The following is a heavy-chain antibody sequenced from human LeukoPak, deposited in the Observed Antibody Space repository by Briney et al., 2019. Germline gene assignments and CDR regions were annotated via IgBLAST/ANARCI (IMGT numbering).Heavy chain of an antibody. CDR3: AKQLGYCSDGSCYFPY. Sequence: HPGGSLRLSCAASGFTFSDHYIDWVRQAPGKGLEWVSAISNNGGYTYYADSVQGRFTISRDNSKSTLCLQMNSLRAEDTAVYYCAKQLGYCSDGSCYFPYWGQGTLVTVSS. CDR1: GFTFSDHY. D-gene: IGHD2-15*01. CDR2: ISNNGGYT. J-gene: IGHJ4*02. V-gene: IGHV3-23*01.